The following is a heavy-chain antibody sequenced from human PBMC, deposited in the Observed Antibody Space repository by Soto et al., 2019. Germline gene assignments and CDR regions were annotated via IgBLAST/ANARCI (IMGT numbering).Heavy chain of an antibody. Sequence: GGSLRLSWAASGFTFSSYSMNWVRQAPGKGLEWVSSISSSSSYIYYADSVKGRFTISRDNAKNSLYLQMNSLRAEDTAVYYCARVYCSGGSCYVYYYYMDVWGKGTTVTVSS. CDR2: ISSSSSYI. CDR1: GFTFSSYS. D-gene: IGHD2-15*01. J-gene: IGHJ6*03. CDR3: ARVYCSGGSCYVYYYYMDV. V-gene: IGHV3-21*01.